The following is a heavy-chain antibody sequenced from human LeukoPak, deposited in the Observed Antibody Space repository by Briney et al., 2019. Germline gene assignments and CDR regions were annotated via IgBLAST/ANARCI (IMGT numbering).Heavy chain of an antibody. CDR3: ARDRWFGEYNWFDP. D-gene: IGHD3-10*01. V-gene: IGHV4-30-4*01. CDR2: IDYSGST. Sequence: SQTLSLTCTVGGGSINSDDYYWSWIRQSPGKGLEWIGYIDYSGSTSYNPSLKSRVSISLDTSKNQFSLRLSSMTAADTAVYYCARDRWFGEYNWFDPWGQGILVTVSS. J-gene: IGHJ5*02. CDR1: GGSINSDDYY.